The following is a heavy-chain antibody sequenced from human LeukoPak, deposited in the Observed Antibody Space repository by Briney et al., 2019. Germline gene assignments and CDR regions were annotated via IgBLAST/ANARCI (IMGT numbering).Heavy chain of an antibody. Sequence: GRSLRLSRAASGFTVSSNYMSCVPQAPGKGLEWGSVIYSGGSTYYADSVKGRFTISRDNSKNTLYLQMNSLRAEDTAVYYCARDLRDDYYYYGMDVWGQGTTVTVSS. J-gene: IGHJ6*02. CDR1: GFTVSSNY. V-gene: IGHV3-66*01. CDR3: ARDLRDDYYYYGMDV. D-gene: IGHD2-21*02. CDR2: IYSGGST.